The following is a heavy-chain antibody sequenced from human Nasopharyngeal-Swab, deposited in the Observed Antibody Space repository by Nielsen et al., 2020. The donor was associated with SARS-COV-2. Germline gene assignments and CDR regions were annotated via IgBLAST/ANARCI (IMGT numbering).Heavy chain of an antibody. D-gene: IGHD2-15*01. CDR1: GGTFSSYG. CDR2: IIPIFGTA. V-gene: IGHV1-69*13. Sequence: SVKVSCKASGGTFSSYGIRWVRQAPGQGLEWMGGIIPIFGTANYAQKFQDRVTITADESTSTAYMELSSLRSDDTAVYYCARGGISLLDLSYWGQGTLVTVSS. J-gene: IGHJ4*02. CDR3: ARGGISLLDLSY.